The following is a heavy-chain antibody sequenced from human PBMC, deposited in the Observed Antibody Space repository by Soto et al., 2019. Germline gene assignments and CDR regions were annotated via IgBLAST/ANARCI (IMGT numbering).Heavy chain of an antibody. CDR3: AKAGSYNWNDPPDY. CDR1: GFTFSSYA. D-gene: IGHD1-1*01. V-gene: IGHV3-23*01. J-gene: IGHJ4*02. Sequence: EVQLLESGGGLVQPGGSLRLSCAASGFTFSSYAMSWVRQAPGKGLEWVSTISGGGASTYYAASVKDRSTISRDNSKNTLYLHMNSLRADDTAVYYCAKAGSYNWNDPPDYWGQGTLVTVSS. CDR2: ISGGGAST.